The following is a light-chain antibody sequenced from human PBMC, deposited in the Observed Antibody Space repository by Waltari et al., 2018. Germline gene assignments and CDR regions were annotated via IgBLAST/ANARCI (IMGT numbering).Light chain of an antibody. V-gene: IGKV4-1*01. CDR2: WAS. J-gene: IGKJ1*01. Sequence: DIVMTQSPDSLAVSLGERATINCKSSQYVLYSSNNKNYLAWYQQKPGQPPKLLIYWASARESGVPDRFSGSGSGTDFTLTISSLQAEDVAVYYCQQYYSTPRTFGQRTKVEIK. CDR3: QQYYSTPRT. CDR1: QYVLYSSNNKNY.